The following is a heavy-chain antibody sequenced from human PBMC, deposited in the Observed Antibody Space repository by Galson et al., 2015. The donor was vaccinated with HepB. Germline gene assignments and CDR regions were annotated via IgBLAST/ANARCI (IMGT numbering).Heavy chain of an antibody. Sequence: SLRLSCATSGFTFSEDSFIWVRQAPGKGLEWVSSFVDSGSHIYFADSVRGRFSMSGDSAKNLLSLQMDGLRAEDTAVYYCARASLVIHEGQKIPFDIWGQGTVVIVSS. J-gene: IGHJ3*02. D-gene: IGHD5-18*01. CDR1: GFTFSEDS. CDR2: FVDSGSHI. V-gene: IGHV3-21*06. CDR3: ARASLVIHEGQKIPFDI.